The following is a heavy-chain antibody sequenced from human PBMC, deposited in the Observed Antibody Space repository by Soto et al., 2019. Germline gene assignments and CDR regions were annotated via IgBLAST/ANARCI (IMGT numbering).Heavy chain of an antibody. CDR3: ARGLGGVPVEADLDY. V-gene: IGHV3-21*02. Sequence: EVQLVESGGGLVKPGGSLRLSCVASGFSFSEYTMSWVRQAPGKGLDWVSTISTSSSNIFYAASVKGRFTVSRDNAKNTLYLQMDNLRAEDTAVYFCARGLGGVPVEADLDYWGQGTLVTVSS. J-gene: IGHJ4*02. D-gene: IGHD3-10*01. CDR2: ISTSSSNI. CDR1: GFSFSEYT.